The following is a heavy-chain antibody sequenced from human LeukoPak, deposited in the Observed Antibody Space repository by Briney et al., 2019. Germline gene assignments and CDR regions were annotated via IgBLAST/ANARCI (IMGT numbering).Heavy chain of an antibody. CDR2: INTDGSIT. CDR3: ARDRGPRTGFMVREAYDY. J-gene: IGHJ4*02. D-gene: IGHD3-10*01. Sequence: PGGSLRLSSAAPGFTFSDYWIHWVRQAPGKGLVWVSRINTDGSITNYADSVKGRFSISRDNAKNTLYPQMSSLRAEDTAVYYCARDRGPRTGFMVREAYDYWGQGTLVTVSS. V-gene: IGHV3-74*01. CDR1: GFTFSDYW.